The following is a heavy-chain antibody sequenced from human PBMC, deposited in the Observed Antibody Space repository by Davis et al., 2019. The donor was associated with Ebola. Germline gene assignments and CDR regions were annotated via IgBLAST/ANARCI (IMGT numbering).Heavy chain of an antibody. CDR3: ARAREYCSSTSCYFDY. D-gene: IGHD2-2*01. Sequence: ASVKVSCKASGYTFTGYYMHWVRQAPGQGLEWMGWINPNSGGTNYAQKFQGWVTMTRDTSTSTVYMELSSLRSEDTAVYYCARAREYCSSTSCYFDYWGQGTLVTVSS. CDR2: INPNSGGT. CDR1: GYTFTGYY. V-gene: IGHV1-2*04. J-gene: IGHJ4*02.